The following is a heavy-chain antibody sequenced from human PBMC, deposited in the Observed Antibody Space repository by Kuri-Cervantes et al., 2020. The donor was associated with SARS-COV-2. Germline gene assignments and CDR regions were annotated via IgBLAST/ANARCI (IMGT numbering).Heavy chain of an antibody. Sequence: LSLTCAASGFTFSSYGMHWVRQAPGKGLEWVAFIRYDGSNKYYADSVKGRFTISRDNSKNTLYLQMNSLRAEDTAMYYCAKTAGSGSYHYYYYYMDVWGKGTTVTVSS. D-gene: IGHD1-26*01. CDR1: GFTFSSYG. CDR2: IRYDGSNK. J-gene: IGHJ6*03. V-gene: IGHV3-30*02. CDR3: AKTAGSGSYHYYYYYMDV.